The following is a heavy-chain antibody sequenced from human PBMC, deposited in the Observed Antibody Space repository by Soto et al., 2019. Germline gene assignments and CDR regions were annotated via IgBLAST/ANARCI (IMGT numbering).Heavy chain of an antibody. CDR3: LSGGSPSST. CDR2: IYYNGTT. CDR1: GGSISSPNFY. D-gene: IGHD2-15*01. V-gene: IGHV4-31*11. J-gene: IGHJ5*02. Sequence: SETLSLTCAVSGGSISSPNFYWSWIRQHPGKGLEWIGHIYYNGTTYYNPTLKSRVSISVDTSKNQFSLKLSSVTAEDTAVYYCLSGGSPSSTWGQGTLVTVSS.